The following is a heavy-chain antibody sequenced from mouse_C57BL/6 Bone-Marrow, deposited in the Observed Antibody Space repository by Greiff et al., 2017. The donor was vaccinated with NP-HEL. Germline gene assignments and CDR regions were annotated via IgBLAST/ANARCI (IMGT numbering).Heavy chain of an antibody. Sequence: QVQLQQSGAELVKPGASVKLSCKASGYTFTSYWMHWVKQRPGQGLEWIGMIHPNSGSINYNEKFKSKATLTVDKSSSTAYMQLSSLTSDDSAVYYCARGDSNYQAWFPYWGQGTLVTVSA. CDR2: IHPNSGSI. CDR3: ARGDSNYQAWFPY. CDR1: GYTFTSYW. J-gene: IGHJ3*01. D-gene: IGHD2-5*01. V-gene: IGHV1-64*01.